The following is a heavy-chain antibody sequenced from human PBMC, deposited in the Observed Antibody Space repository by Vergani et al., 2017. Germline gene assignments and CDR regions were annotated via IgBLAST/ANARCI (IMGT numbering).Heavy chain of an antibody. J-gene: IGHJ4*02. CDR2: ISGPGLST. V-gene: IGHV3-23*01. CDR1: GFTFSNSA. Sequence: EVHLLESGGGLVQSGGSLRLSCAASGFTFSNSAVSWVRQAPGRGLAWVSSISGPGLSTYYADSVKGRFSISRDNSKNTVFLQMNSLRAEDTAVYYCARDRVPLPGGNPNTLDYWGQGTLVTVSS. CDR3: ARDRVPLPGGNPNTLDY. D-gene: IGHD4-23*01.